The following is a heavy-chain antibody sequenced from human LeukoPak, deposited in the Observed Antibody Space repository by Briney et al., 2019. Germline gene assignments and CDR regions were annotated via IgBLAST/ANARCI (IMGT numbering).Heavy chain of an antibody. J-gene: IGHJ4*02. V-gene: IGHV3-74*01. CDR1: GFTFSSYW. D-gene: IGHD1-26*01. Sequence: GGSLRLSCAASGFTFSSYWMHWVRQAPGKGLVWVSRISSDGSRISYADSVKGRFTISRDNAKNSLHLQMNSLRAEDTAVYYCATVYSGSYLAYYWGQGTLVTVSS. CDR3: ATVYSGSYLAYY. CDR2: ISSDGSRI.